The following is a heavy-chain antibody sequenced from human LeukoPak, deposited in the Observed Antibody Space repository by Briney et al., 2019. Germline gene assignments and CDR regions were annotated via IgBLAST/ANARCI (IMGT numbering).Heavy chain of an antibody. CDR1: GYTFTSYY. D-gene: IGHD3-9*01. CDR2: INPSGGST. Sequence: GASVKVSCKASGYTFTSYYMHWERQAPGQGLEWMGIINPSGGSTSYAQKFQGRVTVTRDTSTSTVYMELSSLRSEDTAVYYCAILTGSLFDYWGQGTLVTVSS. J-gene: IGHJ4*02. CDR3: AILTGSLFDY. V-gene: IGHV1-46*03.